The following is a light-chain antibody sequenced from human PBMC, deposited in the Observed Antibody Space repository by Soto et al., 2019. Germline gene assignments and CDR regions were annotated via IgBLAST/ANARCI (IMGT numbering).Light chain of an antibody. CDR3: QQTHASPVT. V-gene: IGKV1-39*01. Sequence: DIQMTQSPSSLSAFVGDRVTITCRASQTISKYLNWYQQKPGKAPKLLIYSASSLQSGVASRFSGSGYGTDFTLTISNLQPEDFANYSCQQTHASPVTFGPETKLDRK. CDR2: SAS. J-gene: IGKJ3*01. CDR1: QTISKY.